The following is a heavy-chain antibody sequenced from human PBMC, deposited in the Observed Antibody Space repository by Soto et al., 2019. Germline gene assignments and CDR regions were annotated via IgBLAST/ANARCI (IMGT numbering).Heavy chain of an antibody. D-gene: IGHD4-17*01. CDR3: ATLCGDYSCAGKHPFFSYGMDV. J-gene: IGHJ6*04. CDR2: FDPEDGET. CDR1: GYTLTELS. Sequence: ASVKVSCKVSGYTLTELSMHWVRQAPGKGLEWMGGFDPEDGETIYAQKFQGRVTMTEDTSTDTAYMELSSLRSEDTAVYYCATLCGDYSCAGKHPFFSYGMDVWGKGTTVTVSS. V-gene: IGHV1-24*01.